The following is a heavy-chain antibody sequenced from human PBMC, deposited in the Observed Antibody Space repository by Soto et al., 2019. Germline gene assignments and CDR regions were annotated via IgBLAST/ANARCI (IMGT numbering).Heavy chain of an antibody. J-gene: IGHJ4*02. CDR1: GFTFSTYS. D-gene: IGHD1-20*01. Sequence: GGSLRLSCAASGFTFSTYSMNWVRQAPGKGLEWVSYISGSSSTIYYADSVKGRFTISRDNAKNSLYLQMNSLRAEDTAVYYCARERALNNYPDYWGQGTLVTVSS. CDR3: ARERALNNYPDY. CDR2: ISGSSSTI. V-gene: IGHV3-48*01.